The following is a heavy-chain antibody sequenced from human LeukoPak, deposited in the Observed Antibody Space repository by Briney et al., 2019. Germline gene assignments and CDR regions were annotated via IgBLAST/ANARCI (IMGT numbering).Heavy chain of an antibody. V-gene: IGHV4-4*02. CDR2: IYHSGST. CDR1: GGSISSSNW. Sequence: PSGTLSLTCAVSGGSISSSNWWSWVRQPPGKGLEWNGEIYHSGSTNYNPSLKSRVTISVDKSKNQFSLKLSSGTAADTAVYYCARRIVVVPAAPLDYWGQGTLVTVSP. D-gene: IGHD2-2*01. CDR3: ARRIVVVPAAPLDY. J-gene: IGHJ4*02.